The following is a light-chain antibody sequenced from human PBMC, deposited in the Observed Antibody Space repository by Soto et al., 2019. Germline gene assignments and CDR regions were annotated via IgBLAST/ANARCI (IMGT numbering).Light chain of an antibody. V-gene: IGLV2-14*01. Sequence: QSVLTQPASLSASHGHSIAISCPGTSSDVGGYNYVSWYQQHPGKAPKLMIHEVSNRPSGVSDRFSGSKSGNTASLTISGLQADDEADYYCSSHTSYSTRVFGTGTKVTVL. CDR2: EVS. J-gene: IGLJ1*01. CDR1: SSDVGGYNY. CDR3: SSHTSYSTRV.